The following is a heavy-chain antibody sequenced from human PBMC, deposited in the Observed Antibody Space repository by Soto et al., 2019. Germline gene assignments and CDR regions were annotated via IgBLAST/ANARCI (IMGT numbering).Heavy chain of an antibody. J-gene: IGHJ4*02. Sequence: SQTLSLTCAISGDSVSGNSAAWNWIRRSPSRGLEWLGRTYYRSKWYNDYAVSVKSRITVTPDTSKNQFSLHLNSVTPEDTAVYYXAREFPYYERSDSYFDYWGQGALVTVSS. V-gene: IGHV6-1*01. CDR3: AREFPYYERSDSYFDY. CDR2: TYYRSKWYN. CDR1: GDSVSGNSAA. D-gene: IGHD3-16*01.